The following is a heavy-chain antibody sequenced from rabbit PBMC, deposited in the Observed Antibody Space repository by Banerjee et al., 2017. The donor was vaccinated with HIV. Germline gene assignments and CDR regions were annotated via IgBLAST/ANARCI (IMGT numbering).Heavy chain of an antibody. Sequence: QEQLEESGGGLVKPGASLTLTCKASGFDFNNYWMSWVRQAPGKGPEWIGCIYAGSSGNTYYANWAKGRFTISKTSSTTVTLQMTSLTGADTATYFCARARYVSDGTYYFDAFDPRGQGTLVTVS. CDR3: ARARYVSDGTYYFDAFDP. CDR2: IYAGSSGNT. V-gene: IGHV1S45*01. D-gene: IGHD8-1*01. J-gene: IGHJ2*01. CDR1: GFDFNNYW.